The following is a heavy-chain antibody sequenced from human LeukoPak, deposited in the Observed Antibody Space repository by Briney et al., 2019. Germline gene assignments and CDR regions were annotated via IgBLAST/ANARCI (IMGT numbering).Heavy chain of an antibody. J-gene: IGHJ4*02. D-gene: IGHD3-3*01. CDR2: IYYSGNT. CDR1: GGSISRYY. CDR3: ARQGYWSGYFVFDY. Sequence: YPSETLSLTCTVSGGSISRYYWSWIRQPPGKGLEWIGYIYYSGNTNYNPSLKSRVTISVDTSKNQFSLKLSSATAADTAVYYCARQGYWSGYFVFDYWGQGTLVTVSS. V-gene: IGHV4-59*08.